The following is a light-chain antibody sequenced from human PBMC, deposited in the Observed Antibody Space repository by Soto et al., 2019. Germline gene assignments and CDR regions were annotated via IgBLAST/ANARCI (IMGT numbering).Light chain of an antibody. CDR3: CSYAGSSTVV. Sequence: QPVLTQPASVSGSPGQSITISCTGTSSDVGSYNLVSWYQQHPGKAPKLMIYEGSKRPSGVSNRFSGSKSGNTASLTISGLQAEDGADYYCCSYAGSSTVVFGGGTKLTVL. J-gene: IGLJ2*01. CDR2: EGS. V-gene: IGLV2-23*01. CDR1: SSDVGSYNL.